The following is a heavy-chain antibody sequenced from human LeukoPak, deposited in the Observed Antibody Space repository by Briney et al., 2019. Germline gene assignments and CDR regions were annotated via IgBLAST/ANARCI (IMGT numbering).Heavy chain of an antibody. CDR2: IKSKTDGGTT. D-gene: IGHD3-10*01. CDR3: YQREGVKGSIY. J-gene: IGHJ4*02. Sequence: PGGSLRLSCAASGFTFSNAWMSWVRQAPGKGLEWVGRIKSKTDGGTTDYAAPVKGRFTISRDDSKNTLYLQMNSLKTEGTAGEYWYQREGVKGSIYWGQGTLVTVSS. CDR1: GFTFSNAW. V-gene: IGHV3-15*01.